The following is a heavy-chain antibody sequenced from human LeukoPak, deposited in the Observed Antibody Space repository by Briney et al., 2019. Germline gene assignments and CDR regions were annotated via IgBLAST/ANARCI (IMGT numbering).Heavy chain of an antibody. CDR3: AKDRLPRWPDSFDI. D-gene: IGHD4-23*01. Sequence: GGSLRLSCATSGFTFNDFGMHWVRQAPGKGLEWLSFIRYDRSNHFYADSVKGRFTISRDYSKNTVYLQMNSLRPEDTAVYYCAKDRLPRWPDSFDIWGQGTMVTVSS. V-gene: IGHV3-30*02. CDR2: IRYDRSNH. CDR1: GFTFNDFG. J-gene: IGHJ3*02.